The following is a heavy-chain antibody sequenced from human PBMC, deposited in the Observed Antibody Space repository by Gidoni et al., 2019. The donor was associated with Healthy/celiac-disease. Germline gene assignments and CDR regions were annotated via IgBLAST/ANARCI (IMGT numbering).Heavy chain of an antibody. D-gene: IGHD3-22*01. CDR1: GGSFSGYY. Sequence: QVQLQQWGAGLLKPSETLSLTCAVYGGSFSGYYWSWNRPPPGKGLEWIGEINHSGSTNYNPSLKSRVTISVDTSKNQFSLKLSSVTAADTAVYYCARMGEYYYYDSSGIDYWDQGTLVTVSS. CDR3: ARMGEYYYYDSSGIDY. J-gene: IGHJ4*02. CDR2: INHSGST. V-gene: IGHV4-34*01.